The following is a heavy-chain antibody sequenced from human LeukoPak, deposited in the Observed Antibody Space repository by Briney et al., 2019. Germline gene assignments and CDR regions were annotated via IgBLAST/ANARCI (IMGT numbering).Heavy chain of an antibody. Sequence: PETLCLSSTPSGGSISSTSHNCGWIRQTPGKGLGWIRTIYYNGNTYYNASLKSRVSISGDTSNNKFSLRLTSVTATDTAVYYFTRQEDGGRAFDYWGQGILVTVSS. D-gene: IGHD4-23*01. J-gene: IGHJ4*02. CDR2: IYYNGNT. CDR1: GGSISSTSHN. V-gene: IGHV4-39*01. CDR3: TRQEDGGRAFDY.